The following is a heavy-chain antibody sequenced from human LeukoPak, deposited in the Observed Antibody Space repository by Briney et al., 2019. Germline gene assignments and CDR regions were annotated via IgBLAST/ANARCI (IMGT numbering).Heavy chain of an antibody. Sequence: PGGSLRLSCAASGFTFSSYAMSWVRQAPGKGLEWVSAISGSGGSTYYADSVKGRFTISRDNSKNTLYLQMNSLRAEDTAVYYCAKDHDRITIFGVVITGGIIAFDIWGQGTMVTVSS. V-gene: IGHV3-23*01. CDR2: ISGSGGST. D-gene: IGHD3-3*01. CDR3: AKDHDRITIFGVVITGGIIAFDI. J-gene: IGHJ3*02. CDR1: GFTFSSYA.